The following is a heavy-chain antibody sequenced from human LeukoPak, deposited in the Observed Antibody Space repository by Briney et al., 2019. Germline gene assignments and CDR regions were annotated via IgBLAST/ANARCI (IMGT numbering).Heavy chain of an antibody. CDR1: GYTFTSYA. CDR3: ARAGSHDYYDSSGYYPFDY. V-gene: IGHV1-3*01. D-gene: IGHD3-22*01. CDR2: INAGNGNT. J-gene: IGHJ4*02. Sequence: ASAKVSCKASGYTFTSYAMHWVRQAPGQRLEWMGWINAGNGNTKYSQKFQGRVTITRDTSASTAYMELSRLRSDDTAVYYCARAGSHDYYDSSGYYPFDYWGQGTLVTVSS.